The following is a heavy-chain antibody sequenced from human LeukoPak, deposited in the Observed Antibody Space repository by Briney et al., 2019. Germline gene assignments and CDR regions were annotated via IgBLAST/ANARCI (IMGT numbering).Heavy chain of an antibody. D-gene: IGHD4-11*01. CDR2: ISAYNDNT. CDR1: GYTFTTYG. CDR3: ARDFAPATVTTKRYFDN. V-gene: IGHV1-18*01. J-gene: IGHJ4*02. Sequence: ASVKVSCKASGYTFTTYGISWVRQAPGQGLEWMGWISAYNDNTNYAQNLQGRVTMTTDTSTSTAYMELRSLRSDDTAVYYCARDFAPATVTTKRYFDNWGQGTLVTVSS.